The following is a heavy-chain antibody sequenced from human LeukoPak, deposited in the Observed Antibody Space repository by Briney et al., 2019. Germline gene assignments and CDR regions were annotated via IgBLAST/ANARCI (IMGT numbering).Heavy chain of an antibody. J-gene: IGHJ4*02. V-gene: IGHV3-11*04. Sequence: PGGSLRLSCAASGFTFSDYYMSWIRQAPGKGLEWISHISSSGTTIYYEDSVKGRFTVSRDNAKNSLYLQMNSLRVEDTAVYYCARGGILITFRAIEYWGQGTLVTVSS. CDR2: ISSSGTTI. CDR3: ARGGILITFRAIEY. D-gene: IGHD3-16*01. CDR1: GFTFSDYY.